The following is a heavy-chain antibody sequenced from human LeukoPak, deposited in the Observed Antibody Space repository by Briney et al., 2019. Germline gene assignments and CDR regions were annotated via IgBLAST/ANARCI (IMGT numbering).Heavy chain of an antibody. D-gene: IGHD6-13*01. Sequence: ASVKVSCKASGYTFTGYYMHWVRQAPGQGREWMGWINPNSGGTNYVQKFQGRVTVTRDKSISTAYMELSRLRSDDTAVYYCARTGGYSSSWSDYWGQGTLVTVSS. CDR2: INPNSGGT. V-gene: IGHV1-2*02. J-gene: IGHJ4*02. CDR3: ARTGGYSSSWSDY. CDR1: GYTFTGYY.